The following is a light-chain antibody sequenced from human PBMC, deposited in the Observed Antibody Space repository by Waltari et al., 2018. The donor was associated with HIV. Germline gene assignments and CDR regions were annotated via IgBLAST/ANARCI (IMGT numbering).Light chain of an antibody. Sequence: QSALTQPASVSGSPGQSITISCTGPSSDVGGYNYVSWYQQHPGKAPKLMIYEVTNRPSGVSDRFFGSKSGNTASLTISGLQTEDEADYYCSSYARTNPYVIFGGGTKLTVL. J-gene: IGLJ2*01. CDR2: EVT. V-gene: IGLV2-14*01. CDR3: SSYARTNPYVI. CDR1: SSDVGGYNY.